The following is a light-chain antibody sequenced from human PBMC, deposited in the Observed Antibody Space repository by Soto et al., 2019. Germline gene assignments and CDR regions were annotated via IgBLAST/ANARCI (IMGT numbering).Light chain of an antibody. J-gene: IGKJ4*01. CDR1: QSVSSY. Sequence: EIVLTQSPATLSLSPGDRATLSCRASQSVSSYLAWYQQKPGQAPRLLIYDASNRATGIPARFSGSGSGTDFTLTITPLGPEDFAVYYCQQRSNWPSTFGGGTKVEIK. V-gene: IGKV3-11*01. CDR3: QQRSNWPST. CDR2: DAS.